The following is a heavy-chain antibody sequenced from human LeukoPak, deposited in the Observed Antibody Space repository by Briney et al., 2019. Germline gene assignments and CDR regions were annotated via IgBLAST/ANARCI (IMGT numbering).Heavy chain of an antibody. V-gene: IGHV6-1*01. D-gene: IGHD7-27*01. J-gene: IGHJ4*02. CDR2: TYYRSGWYN. CDR1: GDSVSSNSAA. Sequence: SQTLSLTCALSGDSVSSNSAAWGWIRQSPSRGLEWLGRTYYRSGWYNDYAVSVESRLTINPDTSKNQVSLQLTSVTPEDTAVYYCSRELAWGPADYWGQGTLVTVSS. CDR3: SRELAWGPADY.